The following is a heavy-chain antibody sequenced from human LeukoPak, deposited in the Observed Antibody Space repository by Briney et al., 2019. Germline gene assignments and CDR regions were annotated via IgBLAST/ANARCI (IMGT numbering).Heavy chain of an antibody. CDR1: GGSISSGGYY. J-gene: IGHJ4*02. D-gene: IGHD6-13*01. CDR3: ARGRSYSSSWYADFDY. CDR2: INHSGST. V-gene: IGHV4-39*07. Sequence: PSETLSLTCTVSGGSISSGGYYWSWIRQPPGKGLEWIGEINHSGSTNYNPSLKSRVTISVDTSKNQFSLKLSSVTAADTAVYYCARGRSYSSSWYADFDYWGQGTLVTVSS.